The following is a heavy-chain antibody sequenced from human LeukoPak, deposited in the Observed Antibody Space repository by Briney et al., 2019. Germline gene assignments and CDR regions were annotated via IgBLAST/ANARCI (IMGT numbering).Heavy chain of an antibody. Sequence: PGGSLRLSCAASGFTFSSYSMNWVRQAPGKGLEWVSGISWNSGSIGYADSAKGRFTISRDNAKNSLYLQMNSLRAEDTALYYCAKDHTLYYSKYYFDYWGQGTLVTVSS. CDR3: AKDHTLYYSKYYFDY. J-gene: IGHJ4*02. D-gene: IGHD3-10*01. CDR1: GFTFSSYS. V-gene: IGHV3-9*01. CDR2: ISWNSGSI.